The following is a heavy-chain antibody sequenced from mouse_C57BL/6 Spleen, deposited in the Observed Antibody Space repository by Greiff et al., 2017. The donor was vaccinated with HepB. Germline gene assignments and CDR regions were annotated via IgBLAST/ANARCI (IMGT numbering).Heavy chain of an antibody. Sequence: VQLQESGPELVKPGASVKISCKASGYSFTSYYIHWVKQRPGPGLEWIGWIYPGSGNTKYNEKFKGKATLTADTSSSTAYMQLSSLTPEDSAVCYCARKGGDAMDYWGQGTSVTVSS. J-gene: IGHJ4*01. CDR1: GYSFTSYY. V-gene: IGHV1-66*01. CDR2: IYPGSGNT. CDR3: ARKGGDAMDY.